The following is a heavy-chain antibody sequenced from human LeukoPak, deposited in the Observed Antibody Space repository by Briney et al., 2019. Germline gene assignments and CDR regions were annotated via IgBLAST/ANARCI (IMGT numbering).Heavy chain of an antibody. D-gene: IGHD5-12*01. Sequence: SVKVSCKASGDTFDSHALSWVRQAPGQGLEWMGAIIPMYGTANYAQKFQGRVAIIADKSTSTAYMELNSLTSEDTAVYYCAIAQNNHGYVYFGMDVWGRGTTVTVSS. CDR2: IIPMYGTA. J-gene: IGHJ6*04. CDR1: GDTFDSHA. V-gene: IGHV1-69*06. CDR3: AIAQNNHGYVYFGMDV.